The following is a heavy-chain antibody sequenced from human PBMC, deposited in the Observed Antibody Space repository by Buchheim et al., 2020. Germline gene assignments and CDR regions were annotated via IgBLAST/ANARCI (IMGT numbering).Heavy chain of an antibody. V-gene: IGHV3-21*01. D-gene: IGHD3-3*01. J-gene: IGHJ1*01. CDR2: ISSSSSYI. CDR1: GFTFSSYS. CDR3: ARLYDFWSGYFGAEYFQH. Sequence: EVQLVESGGGLVKPGGSLRLSCAASGFTFSSYSMNWVRQAPGKGLEWVSSISSSSSYIYYADSVKGRFTISRDNAKNSLYLQMNSLRAEDTAVYYCARLYDFWSGYFGAEYFQHWGQGTL.